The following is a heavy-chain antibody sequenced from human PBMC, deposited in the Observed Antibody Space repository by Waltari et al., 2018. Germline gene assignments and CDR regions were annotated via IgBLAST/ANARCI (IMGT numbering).Heavy chain of an antibody. D-gene: IGHD3-16*02. V-gene: IGHV4-38-2*01. Sequence: QVQLQESGPGLVKPSETLSLTCAVSGYSISSGYYWGWIRQPPGKGLEWIGSIYHSGSTYYNPSIKSRVTISVDTSKNQFSLKLSSVTAADTAVYYCARASFGGVIVVDYWGQGTLVTVSS. J-gene: IGHJ4*02. CDR1: GYSISSGYY. CDR3: ARASFGGVIVVDY. CDR2: IYHSGST.